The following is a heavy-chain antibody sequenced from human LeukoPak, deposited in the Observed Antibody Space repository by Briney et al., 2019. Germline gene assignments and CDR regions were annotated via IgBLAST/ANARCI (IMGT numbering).Heavy chain of an antibody. CDR3: AKSRSRRGAFDI. CDR1: GYTFTSYY. CDR2: INPSGGST. Sequence: GASVKVSCKASGYTFTSYYMHWVRQAPGQELEWMGIINPSGGSTSYAQKFQGRVTMTRDMSTSTVYMELSSLRSEDTAVYYCAKSRSRRGAFDIWGQGTMVTVSS. V-gene: IGHV1-46*01. D-gene: IGHD1-26*01. J-gene: IGHJ3*02.